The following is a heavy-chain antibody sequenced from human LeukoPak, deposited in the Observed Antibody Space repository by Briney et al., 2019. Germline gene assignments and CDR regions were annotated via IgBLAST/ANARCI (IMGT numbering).Heavy chain of an antibody. CDR1: GFSLYSYW. Sequence: GGSLRLSCAASGFSLYSYWIHWVRQVPGKGLLWVSRINSNGSSITFADSVKGRFTISRDNARNTVDLQMNSLRVEDTGVCYCARAEGYSSGWYEPLDYWGQGTLVTVSS. J-gene: IGHJ4*02. D-gene: IGHD6-19*01. CDR3: ARAEGYSSGWYEPLDY. CDR2: INSNGSSI. V-gene: IGHV3-74*01.